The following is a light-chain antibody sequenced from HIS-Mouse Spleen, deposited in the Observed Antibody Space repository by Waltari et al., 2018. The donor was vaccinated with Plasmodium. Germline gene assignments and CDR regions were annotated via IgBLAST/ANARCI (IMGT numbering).Light chain of an antibody. CDR3: QQRSNGPLT. CDR1: QSVSSY. CDR2: DAS. J-gene: IGKJ4*02. Sequence: EIVLTQSPATLSLSPGERPTLSCRASQSVSSYLAWYQQKPGQAPRLLIYDASNRATGIPARCSGRGSGTDFTLTISSLEPEDFAVYYCQQRSNGPLTFGGGTKVEIK. V-gene: IGKV3-11*01.